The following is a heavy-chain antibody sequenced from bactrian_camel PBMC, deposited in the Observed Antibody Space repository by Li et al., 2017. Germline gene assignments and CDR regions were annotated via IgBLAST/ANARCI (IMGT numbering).Heavy chain of an antibody. D-gene: IGHD5*01. J-gene: IGHJ4*01. CDR1: GYTGTYYC. V-gene: IGHV3S67*01. CDR2: IIRAGRP. Sequence: DVQLVESGGGSVQSGGSLRLSCAASGYTGTYYCMGWARQAPGKQRELVASIIRAGRPSYLDSVKGRFTISRDNAKNTLYLQLSSLKSEDTALYYCAAGLFADFGLGQGTQVTVS.